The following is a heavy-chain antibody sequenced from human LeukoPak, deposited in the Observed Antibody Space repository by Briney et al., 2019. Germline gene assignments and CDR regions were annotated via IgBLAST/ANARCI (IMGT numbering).Heavy chain of an antibody. D-gene: IGHD5-18*01. CDR2: ISDSGGST. CDR1: GFAFSTYA. V-gene: IGHV3-23*01. Sequence: GGSLRLSCAASGFAFSTYAMSWVRQAPGKGLEWVSTISDSGGSTYFADSVKGRFTISRDNSKNTLYLQVGSLRAEDTAVFYCAKDKGIHGAEVFDYWGQGALVTVSS. CDR3: AKDKGIHGAEVFDY. J-gene: IGHJ4*02.